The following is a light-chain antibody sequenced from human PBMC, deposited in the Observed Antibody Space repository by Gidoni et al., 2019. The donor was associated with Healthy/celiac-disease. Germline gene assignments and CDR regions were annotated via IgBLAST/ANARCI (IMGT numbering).Light chain of an antibody. CDR1: QSVLYSSNNKTY. V-gene: IGKV4-1*01. J-gene: IGKJ1*01. Sequence: DIVMTQSPDSLAVSLGERATINCKSSQSVLYSSNNKTYLAWYQQKPGQPPKLLIYWASTRESGVRDRFSGSGSGTDFTLTISSLQAEDVAVYYCQQYASTPLTFXXXTKVEIK. CDR3: QQYASTPLT. CDR2: WAS.